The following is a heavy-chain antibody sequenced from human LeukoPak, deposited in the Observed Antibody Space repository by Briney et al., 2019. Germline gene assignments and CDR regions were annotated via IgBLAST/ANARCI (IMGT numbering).Heavy chain of an antibody. CDR3: AREDISGYLGNFDY. V-gene: IGHV3-23*01. CDR1: GVTLSTYA. Sequence: GGSLRLSCAASGVTLSTYAMSWARQAPGRGLEWVSGISSSGSGGNTYYADSVKGRFTISRDNAKNSLYLQMNSLRAEDTAVYYCAREDISGYLGNFDYWGQGTLVTVSS. J-gene: IGHJ4*02. D-gene: IGHD3-22*01. CDR2: ISSSGSGGNT.